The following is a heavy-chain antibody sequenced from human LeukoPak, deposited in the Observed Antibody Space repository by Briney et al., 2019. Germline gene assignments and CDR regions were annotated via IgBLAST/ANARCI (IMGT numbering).Heavy chain of an antibody. J-gene: IGHJ4*02. CDR3: ARGPHNYDSSAYYQ. CDR2: IYTSGST. CDR1: GGSISNYY. V-gene: IGHV4-4*07. Sequence: PSETLSLTCIVSGGSISNYYWSWIRQPAGKGLEWIGRIYTSGSTNYNPSLKSRVTMSVDTSKNQFSLKLTSVTAGDTAVYYCARGPHNYDSSAYYQWGQGTLVTVSS. D-gene: IGHD3-22*01.